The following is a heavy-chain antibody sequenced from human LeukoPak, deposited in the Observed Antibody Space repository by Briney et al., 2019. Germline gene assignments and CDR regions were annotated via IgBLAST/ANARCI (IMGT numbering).Heavy chain of an antibody. CDR1: GGSISSSSYS. CDR3: ARAEREQLWLR. Sequence: SETLSLTCTVSGGSISSSSYSWGWLRQPPGKGLEWIGSIYYSGSTYYNPSLKSRVTISVDTSKNQFSLKLSSVTAADTAVYYCARAEREQLWLRWGQGTLVTVSS. V-gene: IGHV4-39*01. D-gene: IGHD5-18*01. CDR2: IYYSGST. J-gene: IGHJ4*02.